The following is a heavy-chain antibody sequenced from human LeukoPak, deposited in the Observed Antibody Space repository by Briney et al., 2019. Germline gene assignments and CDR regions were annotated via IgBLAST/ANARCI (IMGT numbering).Heavy chain of an antibody. CDR3: AKAIGRVVISYYYMDV. CDR2: IYHSGST. CDR1: GDSISSGGYY. J-gene: IGHJ6*03. Sequence: SQTLSLTCTVSGDSISSGGYYWSWIRQPPGKGLEWIGYIYHSGSTAYNPSLKSRVTISIDRSKNQFSLKLTSVTAADTAVYYCAKAIGRVVISYYYMDVWGKGTTVTVSS. D-gene: IGHD3-16*01. V-gene: IGHV4-30-2*01.